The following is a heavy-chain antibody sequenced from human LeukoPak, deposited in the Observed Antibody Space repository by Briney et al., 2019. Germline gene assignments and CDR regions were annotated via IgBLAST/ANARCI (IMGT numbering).Heavy chain of an antibody. D-gene: IGHD2-21*01. J-gene: IGHJ4*02. V-gene: IGHV4-31*03. Sequence: SETLSLTCTVSGGSISSGGYYWSWIRQHPGKGLEWIGYIYYSGSTYYNPSLKSRVTISVDTSKNQFSLKLSSVTAADTAVYYCARIDFVDYYFDYWGRGTLVTVSS. CDR2: IYYSGST. CDR3: ARIDFVDYYFDY. CDR1: GGSISSGGYY.